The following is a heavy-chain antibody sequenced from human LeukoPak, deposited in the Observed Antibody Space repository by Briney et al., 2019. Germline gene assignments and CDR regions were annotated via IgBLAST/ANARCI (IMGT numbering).Heavy chain of an antibody. CDR3: VRGSSGTVVRGISWAWFDP. CDR2: IKQDGSEK. Sequence: GGSLRLSCAASGFTFSIYWMTWVRQAPGKGLEWVANIKQDGSEKYYVDSAKGRFTISRDNAKNSLYLQMNRLRAEDTAVYYCVRGSSGTVVRGISWAWFDPWGQGTLVSVSS. CDR1: GFTFSIYW. D-gene: IGHD3-10*01. J-gene: IGHJ5*02. V-gene: IGHV3-7*05.